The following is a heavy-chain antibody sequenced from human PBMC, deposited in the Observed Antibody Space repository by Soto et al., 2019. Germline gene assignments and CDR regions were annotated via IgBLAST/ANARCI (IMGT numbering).Heavy chain of an antibody. Sequence: QLQLQESGSGLVKPSQTLSLTCAVSGGSITSGNSYSWSWIRQPPGKGLEWIGSLSHTGRTSYNPSRHSRLTIAVDKSKNQFSLRLSSVTAADMAVYYCARAVAPYFGPWFDPWGQGILVTVSS. CDR2: LSHTGRT. CDR3: ARAVAPYFGPWFDP. J-gene: IGHJ5*02. CDR1: GGSITSGNSYS. D-gene: IGHD3-10*01. V-gene: IGHV4-30-2*01.